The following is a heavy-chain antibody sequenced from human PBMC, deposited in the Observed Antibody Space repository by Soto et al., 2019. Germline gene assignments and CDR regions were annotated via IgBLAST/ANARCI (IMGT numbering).Heavy chain of an antibody. Sequence: EVQLVESGGGLVKPGGSLRLSCAASGFTFSSYSMNWVRQAPGKGLEWVSSISSSSSYIYYADSVKGRFTISRDNAKNSLYLQMNSLRAEDTAVYYCARRSPNYYGSGSYYNLTYYLDYWGQGTLVTVSS. V-gene: IGHV3-21*01. CDR1: GFTFSSYS. CDR3: ARRSPNYYGSGSYYNLTYYLDY. D-gene: IGHD3-10*01. CDR2: ISSSSSYI. J-gene: IGHJ4*02.